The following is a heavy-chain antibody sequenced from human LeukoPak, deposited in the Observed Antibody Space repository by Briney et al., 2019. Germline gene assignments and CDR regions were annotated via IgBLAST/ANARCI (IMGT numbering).Heavy chain of an antibody. Sequence: GASVKVSCKASGGTFSSYAISWVRQAPGQGLEWMGRIIPILGIANYAQKFQGRVTVTRNTSISTAYMELSSLRSEDTAVYYCARFLGSGMDVWGQGTTVTVSS. D-gene: IGHD7-27*01. V-gene: IGHV1-69*04. CDR1: GGTFSSYA. CDR3: ARFLGSGMDV. CDR2: IIPILGIA. J-gene: IGHJ6*02.